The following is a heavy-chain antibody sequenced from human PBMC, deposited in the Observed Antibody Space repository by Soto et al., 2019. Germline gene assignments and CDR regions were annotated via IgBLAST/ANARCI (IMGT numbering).Heavy chain of an antibody. CDR2: INHSGST. Sequence: QVQLQQWGAGLLKPSETLSLTCAVYGGSFSGYYWSWIRQPPGKGLEWIGEINHSGSTNYNPSLKIRAALTVDTSKNQFSLKLSSVTAAYTAVYYCARRCRSTRCEFDYWGQGTLVTVSS. J-gene: IGHJ4*02. CDR1: GGSFSGYY. V-gene: IGHV4-34*01. CDR3: ARRCRSTRCEFDY. D-gene: IGHD2-2*01.